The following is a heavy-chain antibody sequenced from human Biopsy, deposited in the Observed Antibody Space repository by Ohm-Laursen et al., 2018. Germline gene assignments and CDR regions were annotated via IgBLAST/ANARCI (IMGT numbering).Heavy chain of an antibody. CDR3: ATPFQYYDSWGGYPPFDH. Sequence: GSSVKVSCKASGFIFTSYGLSWVRQAPGEGLEWMGGIIAVSGLVNYAPKFQGRVSITADKSTTTAYMELSNLKSEDTAVYYCATPFQYYDSWGGYPPFDHWGQGTLVTVSS. J-gene: IGHJ4*02. D-gene: IGHD3-3*01. V-gene: IGHV1-69*17. CDR2: IIAVSGLV. CDR1: GFIFTSYG.